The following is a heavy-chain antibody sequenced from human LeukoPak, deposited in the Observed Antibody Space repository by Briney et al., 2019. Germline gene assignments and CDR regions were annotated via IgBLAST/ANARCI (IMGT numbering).Heavy chain of an antibody. Sequence: ASVTVSCTASGYTFTGYYMHWVRQAPGQGLEWMGWINPNSGGTNYAQKFQGRFTMTRDTSISTAYMELSRLRSDDTAVYYCASPNPSGYDFYQFDYWGQGTLVTVSS. CDR1: GYTFTGYY. J-gene: IGHJ4*02. CDR2: INPNSGGT. V-gene: IGHV1-2*02. D-gene: IGHD5-12*01. CDR3: ASPNPSGYDFYQFDY.